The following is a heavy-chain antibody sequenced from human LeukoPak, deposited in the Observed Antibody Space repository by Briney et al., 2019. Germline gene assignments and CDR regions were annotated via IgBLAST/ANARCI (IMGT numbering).Heavy chain of an antibody. J-gene: IGHJ4*02. Sequence: GESLKISCKGSGYSFTSYWIGWVRQMPGKGLEWMGIIYPGDSDTRYSPSFQGQVTISADRSISTAYLQWSSLKASDTAVFYCARLKYSSGYDADFDYWGQGTLVTVSS. CDR1: GYSFTSYW. D-gene: IGHD5-12*01. CDR2: IYPGDSDT. V-gene: IGHV5-51*01. CDR3: ARLKYSSGYDADFDY.